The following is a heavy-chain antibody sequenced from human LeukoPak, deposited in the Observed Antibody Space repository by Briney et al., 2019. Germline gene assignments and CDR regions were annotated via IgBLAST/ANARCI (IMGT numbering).Heavy chain of an antibody. CDR3: AREIDRDDYNRFFDY. J-gene: IGHJ4*02. CDR1: GYTFTSYA. CDR2: INAGNGNT. V-gene: IGHV1-3*01. D-gene: IGHD5-24*01. Sequence: ASVKVSCKASGYTFTSYAMHWVRQAPGQRLEWMGWINAGNGNTKYSQKFQGRVTITRDTSASTAYTEMRSLRSEDTAVYYCAREIDRDDYNRFFDYWGQGTLVTVSS.